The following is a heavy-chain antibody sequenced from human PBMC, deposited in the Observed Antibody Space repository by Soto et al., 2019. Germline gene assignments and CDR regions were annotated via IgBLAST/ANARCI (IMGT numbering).Heavy chain of an antibody. J-gene: IGHJ4*02. V-gene: IGHV1-69*02. CDR2: IIPNLGIA. CDR1: GGTFSSYT. Sequence: SVKVSCKASGGTFSSYTISWVRQAPGQGLEWMGRIIPNLGIANYAQKFQGRVTITADKSTSTAYMELSSLRSEDTAVYYCARGGPYYFDYWGQGTLVTVSS. CDR3: ARGGPYYFDY.